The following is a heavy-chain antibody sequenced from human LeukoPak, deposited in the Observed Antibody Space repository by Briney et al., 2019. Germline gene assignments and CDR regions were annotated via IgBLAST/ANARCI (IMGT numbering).Heavy chain of an antibody. D-gene: IGHD5-12*01. CDR2: IKQDGSDE. CDR3: ARAQTDSGYGRYCDY. CDR1: GGSFSQYY. V-gene: IGHV3-7*01. Sequence: ETLSLTCAVYGGSFSQYYWNWIRQAPGKGLEWVAIIKQDGSDEYYVDFVKGRFTISRDNAKNSLYLQMNSLRAEDTAVYYCARAQTDSGYGRYCDYWGQGTLVTVSS. J-gene: IGHJ4*02.